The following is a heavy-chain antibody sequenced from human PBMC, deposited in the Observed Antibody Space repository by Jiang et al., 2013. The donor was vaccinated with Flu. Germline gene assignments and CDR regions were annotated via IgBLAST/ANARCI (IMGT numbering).Heavy chain of an antibody. V-gene: IGHV4-59*01. D-gene: IGHD1-14*01. CDR3: ARDKPGAGAAFDI. CDR2: IYYSGST. J-gene: IGHJ3*02. Sequence: LLKPSETLSLTCTVSGGSISSYYWSWIRQPPGKGLEWIGYIYYSGSTNYNPSLKSRVTISVDTSKNQFSLKLSSVTAADTAVYYCARDKPGAGAAFDIWGQGTMVTVSS. CDR1: GGSISSYY.